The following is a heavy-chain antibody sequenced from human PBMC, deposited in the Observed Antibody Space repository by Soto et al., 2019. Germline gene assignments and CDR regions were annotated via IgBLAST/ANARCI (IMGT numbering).Heavy chain of an antibody. CDR2: IFYSGST. CDR1: GGYISRSY. D-gene: IGHD1-26*01. J-gene: IGHJ4*02. Sequence: QVHLQESGPGVVKPSETLSLNCSVSGGYISRSYWSWVRQPPGKGLEWIGYIFYSGSTSYHPSLESRVTISLDTSKNQFSLKVKSVTAADTAVYYCAKDVGGSSDSWGQGTLVTVPS. V-gene: IGHV4-59*01. CDR3: AKDVGGSSDS.